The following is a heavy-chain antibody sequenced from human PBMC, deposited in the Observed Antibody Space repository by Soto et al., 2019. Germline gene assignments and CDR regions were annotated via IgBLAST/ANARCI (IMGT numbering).Heavy chain of an antibody. J-gene: IGHJ4*02. CDR1: GFTFSSYA. Sequence: GGSLRLSCAASGFTFSSYAMSWVRQAPGKGLEWVSAISGSGGSTYYADSVKGRFTISRDNSKNTLYLQMNSLRAEDTAVYYCAKGKGIAARPTYYFDYWGQGTLVTVSS. D-gene: IGHD6-6*01. V-gene: IGHV3-23*01. CDR2: ISGSGGST. CDR3: AKGKGIAARPTYYFDY.